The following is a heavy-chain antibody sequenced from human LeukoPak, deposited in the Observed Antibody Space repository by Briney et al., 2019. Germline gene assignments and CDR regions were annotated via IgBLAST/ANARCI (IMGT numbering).Heavy chain of an antibody. J-gene: IGHJ4*02. V-gene: IGHV4-39*02. Sequence: SETLSLTCTVSGGSISSSSYYWGWIRQPPGKGLEWIGSIYYSGSTYYNPSLKSRVTISVDTSKNQFSLMLSSVTAADTAVYYCARESPGDADYYFDYWGQGTLVTVSS. CDR3: ARESPGDADYYFDY. D-gene: IGHD5-24*01. CDR2: IYYSGST. CDR1: GGSISSSSYY.